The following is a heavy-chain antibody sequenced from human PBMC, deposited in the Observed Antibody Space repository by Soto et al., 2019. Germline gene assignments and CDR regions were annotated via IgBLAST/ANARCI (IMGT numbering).Heavy chain of an antibody. J-gene: IGHJ4*02. CDR3: ARGLGVSSGYFYFDS. D-gene: IGHD3-22*01. CDR1: GGIFRSFA. V-gene: IGHV1-69*01. CDR2: INPILGTP. Sequence: QVQLVQSGAEVKKPGSSVNVSCQASGGIFRSFAMTWLRQAPGQGLEWLGGINPILGTPNYAQNFRDRLTIVADESTSTAYMLLSSLRSDDTALYFCARGLGVSSGYFYFDSWGQGTRVTGSS.